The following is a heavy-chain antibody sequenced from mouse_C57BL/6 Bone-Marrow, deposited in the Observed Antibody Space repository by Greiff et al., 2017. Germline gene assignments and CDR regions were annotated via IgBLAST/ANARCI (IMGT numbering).Heavy chain of an antibody. CDR2: IYPGSGST. V-gene: IGHV1-55*01. Sequence: QVQLKQPGAELVKPGASVKMSCKASGYTFTSYWITWVKQRPGQGLEWIGDIYPGSGSTNYNEKFKSKATLTVDTSSSTAYMQLSSLTSEDSAVYYCARWFYDYAIDYGGQGTTLTVSA. J-gene: IGHJ2*01. CDR3: ARWFYDYAIDY. D-gene: IGHD2-4*01. CDR1: GYTFTSYW.